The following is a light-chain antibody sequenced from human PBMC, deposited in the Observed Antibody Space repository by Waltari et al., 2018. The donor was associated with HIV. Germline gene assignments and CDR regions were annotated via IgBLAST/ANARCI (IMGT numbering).Light chain of an antibody. CDR3: YSTDSSNTHNV. CDR1: ALPKKY. V-gene: IGLV3-10*01. Sequence: SYELTQPPSVSVSPGQTARITCSGDALPKKYAYWYQQTSGQAPVLVSYEDSKRPPGMPGRFSGSSSGTMGTLTISGAQVEDEADYYCYSTDSSNTHNVFGGGTKLTVL. J-gene: IGLJ3*02. CDR2: EDS.